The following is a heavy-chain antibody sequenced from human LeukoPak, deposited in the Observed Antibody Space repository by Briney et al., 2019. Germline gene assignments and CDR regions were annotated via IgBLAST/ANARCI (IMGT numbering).Heavy chain of an antibody. J-gene: IGHJ5*02. Sequence: ASETLSLTCTVSGGSISSYYWSWIRQPAGKGLEWIGRIYTSGSTNYNPSLKSRVTMSVDTSKNQFSLKLSSVTAADTAVYYFARAGTYYDFRSGYRYNWFDPWGQGTLVTVSS. V-gene: IGHV4-4*07. CDR2: IYTSGST. CDR3: ARAGTYYDFRSGYRYNWFDP. D-gene: IGHD3-3*01. CDR1: GGSISSYY.